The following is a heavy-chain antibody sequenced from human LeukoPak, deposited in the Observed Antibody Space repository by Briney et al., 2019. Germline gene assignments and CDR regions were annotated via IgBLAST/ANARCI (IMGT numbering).Heavy chain of an antibody. CDR2: ISYDGSNK. Sequence: GGSLRLSCAASGFTFSSYAMHWVRQAPGKGLEWVAVISYDGSNKYYADSVKGRFTISRDNSKNTLYLQMNSLRAEDTAVYYCAKDVGGLPDYWGQGTLVTVSS. CDR3: AKDVGGLPDY. CDR1: GFTFSSYA. D-gene: IGHD2-21*02. J-gene: IGHJ4*02. V-gene: IGHV3-30-3*01.